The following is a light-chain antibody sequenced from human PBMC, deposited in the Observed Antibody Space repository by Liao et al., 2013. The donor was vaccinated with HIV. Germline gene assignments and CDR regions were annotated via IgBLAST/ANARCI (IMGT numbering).Light chain of an antibody. CDR2: QDT. V-gene: IGLV3-1*01. CDR3: LAWDNRSGV. Sequence: SYELTQSPSVSVSPGQTASITCSGDKLGDKYACWYQQKPGQSPVLVIYQDTKRPSGIPERFSGSSSGNTATLTISTTHAMDEADYFCLAWDNRSGVFGAGTTVTVL. J-gene: IGLJ1*01. CDR1: KLGDKY.